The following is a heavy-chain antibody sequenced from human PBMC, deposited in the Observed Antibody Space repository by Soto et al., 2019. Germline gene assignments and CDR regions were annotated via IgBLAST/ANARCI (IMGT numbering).Heavy chain of an antibody. V-gene: IGHV1-69*06. CDR2: IIPIFGTA. J-gene: IGHJ5*02. CDR1: GGTFSSYA. Sequence: SVRVSCKASGGTFSSYAISWVRQAPGQGLEWMGGIIPIFGTANYAQKFQGRVTITADKSTSTAYMELSSLRSEDTAVYYCARETRVAANHVTWFDPWGQGTLVTVSS. CDR3: ARETRVAANHVTWFDP. D-gene: IGHD2-15*01.